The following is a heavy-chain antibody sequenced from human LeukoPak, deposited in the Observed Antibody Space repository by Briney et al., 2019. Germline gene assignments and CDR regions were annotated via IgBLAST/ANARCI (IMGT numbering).Heavy chain of an antibody. CDR3: ARVGDYSNYGWFDP. D-gene: IGHD4-11*01. V-gene: IGHV1-2*02. Sequence: ASVKVSCKASGYTFTGYYMHWVRQAPGQGLEWMGWINPNSGGTNYAQKFQGRVTMTRDTSISTANMELSRLRSDDTAVYYCARVGDYSNYGWFDPWGQGTLVTVSS. CDR2: INPNSGGT. CDR1: GYTFTGYY. J-gene: IGHJ5*02.